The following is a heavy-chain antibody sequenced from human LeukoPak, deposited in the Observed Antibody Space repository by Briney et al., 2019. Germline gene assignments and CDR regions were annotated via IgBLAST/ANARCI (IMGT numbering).Heavy chain of an antibody. D-gene: IGHD3-3*01. Sequence: ASVKVSCKASGYTFTSYGISWVRQAPGQGLEWMGWISAYNGNTNYAQKLQGRVTMTTDTSTSTAYMELRSLRSDDTAVYYCVRDHGVVAATTGYYYMDVWGTGTTVTVSS. J-gene: IGHJ6*03. CDR3: VRDHGVVAATTGYYYMDV. V-gene: IGHV1-18*01. CDR1: GYTFTSYG. CDR2: ISAYNGNT.